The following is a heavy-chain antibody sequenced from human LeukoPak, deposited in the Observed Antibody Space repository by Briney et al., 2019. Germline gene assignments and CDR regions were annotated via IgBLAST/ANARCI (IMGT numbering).Heavy chain of an antibody. CDR3: ARDRGSTGYYYLDS. Sequence: SETLSLTCSVSGGPITEYYWSWIRQPPGKGLEWIGYIYHTGSTNYSPSLKSRVTMSVDASRNQFSLKLVSVTAADTAVYYCARDRGSTGYYYLDSWGQGVLVTVSS. CDR2: IYHTGST. CDR1: GGPITEYY. D-gene: IGHD6-19*01. J-gene: IGHJ4*02. V-gene: IGHV4-59*01.